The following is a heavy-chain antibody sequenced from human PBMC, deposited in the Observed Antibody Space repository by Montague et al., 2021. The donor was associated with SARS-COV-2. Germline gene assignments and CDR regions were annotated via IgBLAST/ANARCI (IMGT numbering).Heavy chain of an antibody. CDR3: TREGYQVLWSDYYYYGMDV. CDR2: INHSGST. D-gene: IGHD2-2*01. V-gene: IGHV4-34*01. J-gene: IGHJ6*02. CDR1: GGSFSGYY. Sequence: SETLSLTCAVYGGSFSGYYWNWIRQPPGKGLEWIGEINHSGSTNXNPSLKSRVTISVDTSKNQFSLKLSSVTAADTAVYYCTREGYQVLWSDYYYYGMDVWGQGTTVTVSS.